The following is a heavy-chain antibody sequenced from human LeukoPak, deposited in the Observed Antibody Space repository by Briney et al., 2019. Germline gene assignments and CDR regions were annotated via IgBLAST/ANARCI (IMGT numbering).Heavy chain of an antibody. D-gene: IGHD3-16*02. Sequence: SQTLSLTCTVSGGSISSGSYYWSWIRQPAGKGLEWIGRISTSGSTNYNPSLKSRVTISVDTSKNQFSLKLSSVTAADTAVYYCARDQVVTNFDYWGQGTLVTVSS. J-gene: IGHJ4*02. V-gene: IGHV4-61*02. CDR3: ARDQVVTNFDY. CDR2: ISTSGST. CDR1: GGSISSGSYY.